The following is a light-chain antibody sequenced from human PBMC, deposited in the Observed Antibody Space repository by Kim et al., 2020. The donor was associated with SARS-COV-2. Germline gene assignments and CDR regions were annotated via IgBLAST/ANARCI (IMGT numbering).Light chain of an antibody. Sequence: GDRVTITCRASQSIGSWLAWYQQKPGKAPNLLIYDASSLESWVPSRFSGSGSGTEFTLTISSLQPDDFATYYCQQCSSYPRTFGQGTKVDIK. CDR1: QSIGSW. J-gene: IGKJ1*01. CDR2: DAS. CDR3: QQCSSYPRT. V-gene: IGKV1-5*01.